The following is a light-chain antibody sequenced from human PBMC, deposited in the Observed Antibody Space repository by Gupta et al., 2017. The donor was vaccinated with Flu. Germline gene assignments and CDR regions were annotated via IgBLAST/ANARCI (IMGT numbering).Light chain of an antibody. Sequence: EIVLTQSPGTLSLSPGERATLSCRASQSVSRSFLAWYQHKPAQAPRLLIYHASSRATGIPDRFSGSGSGTDFTLTISRVEPEDFAVYYCQQYDKAPRTFGQGTRLEIK. CDR3: QQYDKAPRT. CDR2: HAS. CDR1: QSVSRSF. V-gene: IGKV3-20*01. J-gene: IGKJ5*01.